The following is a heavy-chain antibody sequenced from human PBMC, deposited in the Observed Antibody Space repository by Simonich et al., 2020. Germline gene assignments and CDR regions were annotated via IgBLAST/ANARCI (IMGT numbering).Heavy chain of an antibody. Sequence: QVQLVESGGGVVQPGRSLRLSCAASGFTFSSYGMHWVRQAPGKGLEWVAVIWYDGSNKYYADSVKGRFTIARENSKNTLYLQMNSLRAEDTAVYYCARAYSSSWYNWFDPWGQGTLVTVSS. CDR3: ARAYSSSWYNWFDP. CDR2: IWYDGSNK. V-gene: IGHV3-33*01. J-gene: IGHJ5*02. CDR1: GFTFSSYG. D-gene: IGHD6-13*01.